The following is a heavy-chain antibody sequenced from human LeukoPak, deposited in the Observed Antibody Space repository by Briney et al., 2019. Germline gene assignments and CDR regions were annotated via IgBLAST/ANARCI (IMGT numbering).Heavy chain of an antibody. CDR1: GFTFSNAW. J-gene: IGHJ4*02. CDR2: IRSKTDGCTT. Sequence: GGSLRLSCAASGFTFSNAWMRWVRQAPGKGLEWVGRIRSKTDGCTTDCAAPVERRSTIARDDSKNTLYLRMNSLKTEDTAVYYCTTDDRVGATVFDYWGQRALVTVSS. V-gene: IGHV3-15*01. CDR3: TTDDRVGATVFDY. D-gene: IGHD1-26*01.